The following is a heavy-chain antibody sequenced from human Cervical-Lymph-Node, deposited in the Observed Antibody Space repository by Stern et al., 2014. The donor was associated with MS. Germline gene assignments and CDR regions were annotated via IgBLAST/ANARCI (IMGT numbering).Heavy chain of an antibody. Sequence: QVQLVQSGAEVKKPGSSVKVSCKASGGTFRSYPISWVRQAPGQGLEWVGGIIPIFGIASYAQKFQGRVTITADTSTSTAYMELSSLRSEDTAVYYCARGGVVVVMGWFDPWGQGTLVTVSS. CDR2: IIPIFGIA. J-gene: IGHJ5*02. CDR3: ARGGVVVVMGWFDP. CDR1: GGTFRSYP. V-gene: IGHV1-69*17. D-gene: IGHD2-15*01.